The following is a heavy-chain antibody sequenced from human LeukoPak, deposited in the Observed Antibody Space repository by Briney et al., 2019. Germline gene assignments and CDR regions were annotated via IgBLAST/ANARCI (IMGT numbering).Heavy chain of an antibody. CDR2: IMNDGSKK. Sequence: GGSLRLSCAASGFSFSNYGMHWVRRAPGNGLEWVAFIMNDGSKKENADSVKGRFTISRDNSKNTLYLQMNSLRTDDTAVYYCATLANGVTHAFDIWGQGTMVTVSS. CDR3: ATLANGVTHAFDI. J-gene: IGHJ3*02. V-gene: IGHV3-30*02. CDR1: GFSFSNYG. D-gene: IGHD2-8*01.